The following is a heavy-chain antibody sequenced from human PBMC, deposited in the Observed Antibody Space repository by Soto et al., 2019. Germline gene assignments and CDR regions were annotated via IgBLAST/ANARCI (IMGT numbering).Heavy chain of an antibody. D-gene: IGHD3-3*01. V-gene: IGHV3-30-3*01. CDR1: GFTFSSYA. Sequence: PGGSLRLSCAASGFTFSSYAMHWVRQAPGKGLEWVAVISYDGSNKYYADSVKGRFTISRDNSKNTLYLQMNSLRAEDTAVYYCARDLYDFWSGYYTGPNWFDPWGQGTLVTVSS. CDR3: ARDLYDFWSGYYTGPNWFDP. CDR2: ISYDGSNK. J-gene: IGHJ5*02.